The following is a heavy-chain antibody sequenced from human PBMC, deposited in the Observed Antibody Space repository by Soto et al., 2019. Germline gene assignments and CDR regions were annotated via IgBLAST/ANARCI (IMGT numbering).Heavy chain of an antibody. CDR2: ISAYNGNT. CDR3: ARDFGYDSSPGSAFDI. J-gene: IGHJ3*02. V-gene: IGHV1-18*01. Sequence: ASVKVSCKASGYAFTSYGISWVRQAPGQGLEWMGWISAYNGNTNYAQKLQGRVTMTTDTSTSTAYMELRSLRSDDTAVYYCARDFGYDSSPGSAFDIWGQGTMVTVSS. D-gene: IGHD3-22*01. CDR1: GYAFTSYG.